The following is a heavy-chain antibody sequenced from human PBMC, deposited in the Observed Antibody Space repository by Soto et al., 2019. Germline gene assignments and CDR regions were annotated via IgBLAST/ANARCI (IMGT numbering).Heavy chain of an antibody. CDR1: GFTFSSYA. Sequence: QVQLVESGGGVVQPGRSLRLSCAASGFTFSSYAMHWVRQAPGKGLEWVAVISYDGSNKYYADSVKGRFTISRDNSKNPLYLQMNSLRVEDTAVYYCASAPITVVTPYYFDYWGQGTLVTVSS. CDR3: ASAPITVVTPYYFDY. J-gene: IGHJ4*02. V-gene: IGHV3-30-3*01. CDR2: ISYDGSNK. D-gene: IGHD2-21*02.